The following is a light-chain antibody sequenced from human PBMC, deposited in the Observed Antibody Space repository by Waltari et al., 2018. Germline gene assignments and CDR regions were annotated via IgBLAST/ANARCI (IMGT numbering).Light chain of an antibody. Sequence: QSVLTQAPSVSGAPGQRVPISCTAGDSNIASFGFNWYQNLPRRVPQLLIHEHTNRPPGVPDRCSGSKSGTSASLAIEGLQPEDEGDYYCQSYDNSLRGSVLFGGGTKVTV. J-gene: IGLJ3*02. V-gene: IGLV1-40*01. CDR3: QSYDNSLRGSVL. CDR2: EHT. CDR1: DSNIASFG.